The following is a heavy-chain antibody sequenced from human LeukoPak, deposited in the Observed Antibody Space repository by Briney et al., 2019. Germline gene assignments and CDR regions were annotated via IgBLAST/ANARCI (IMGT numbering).Heavy chain of an antibody. Sequence: ASVKVSCKASGGTFSSYAISWVRQAPGQGLEWMGRIIPILGIANYAQKFQGRVTITADKSTSTAYMELSSLRSEDTAVYYCAREWGVDGVVGATSHVYYFDYWGQGTLVTVSS. CDR3: AREWGVDGVVGATSHVYYFDY. CDR2: IIPILGIA. V-gene: IGHV1-69*04. CDR1: GGTFSSYA. J-gene: IGHJ4*02. D-gene: IGHD1-26*01.